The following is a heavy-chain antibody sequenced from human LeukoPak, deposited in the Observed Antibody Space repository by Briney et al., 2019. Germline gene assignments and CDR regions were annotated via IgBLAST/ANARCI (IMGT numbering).Heavy chain of an antibody. V-gene: IGHV2-5*01. Sequence: ESGPTLVKPTQTLTPTCTFSGFSLSTSGVGVGWIRQPPGKALEWLALIYWNDDKRYSPSLKSRLTITKDTSKNQVVLTMTNMDPVDTSTYYCAHRRIAALFDYWGQGTLVTVSS. CDR3: AHRRIAALFDY. J-gene: IGHJ4*02. CDR2: IYWNDDK. D-gene: IGHD6-6*01. CDR1: GFSLSTSGVG.